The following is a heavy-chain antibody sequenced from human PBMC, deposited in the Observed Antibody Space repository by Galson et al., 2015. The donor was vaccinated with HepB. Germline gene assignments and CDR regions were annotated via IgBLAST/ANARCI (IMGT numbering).Heavy chain of an antibody. CDR3: ARGPMGAAAGTQPVDY. Sequence: SVKVSCKASGYTFTGYYMHWVRQAPGQGLEWMGWINPNSGGTNYAQKFQGWVTMTRDTSISTAYMELSRLRSDDTAVYYCARGPMGAAAGTQPVDYWGQGTLVTVSS. J-gene: IGHJ4*02. D-gene: IGHD6-13*01. V-gene: IGHV1-2*04. CDR2: INPNSGGT. CDR1: GYTFTGYY.